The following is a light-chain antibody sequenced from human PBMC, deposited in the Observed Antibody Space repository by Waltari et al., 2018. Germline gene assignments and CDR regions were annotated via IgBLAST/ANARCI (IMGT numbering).Light chain of an antibody. J-gene: IGLJ3*02. V-gene: IGLV3-1*01. CDR1: QLGHKF. CDR3: QTWDGTTAV. Sequence: SYELTQPPSVSVSPGQTASITCSGDQLGHKFASWYQQKPGQSPVGVIYEDKKRPSGLPGGFSGSNPGNAATLTISGTQAVDEADYYCQTWDGTTAVFGGGTKLTVL. CDR2: EDK.